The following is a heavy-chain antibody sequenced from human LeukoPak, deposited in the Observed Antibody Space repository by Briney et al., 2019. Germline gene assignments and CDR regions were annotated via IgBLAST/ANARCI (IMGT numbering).Heavy chain of an antibody. D-gene: IGHD2-15*01. Sequence: GRSLRLSCTASGFNLGDYGMHWVRQAPGMGLEWVGRIKSKTDRGTTDYAAPVKGRCTISRDDSKHTLYLQMNSLKTEDTAMYYCATGYCSGGICYSDAFDIWGQGTMVTVSS. J-gene: IGHJ3*02. CDR2: IKSKTDRGTT. CDR1: GFNLGDYG. CDR3: ATGYCSGGICYSDAFDI. V-gene: IGHV3-15*01.